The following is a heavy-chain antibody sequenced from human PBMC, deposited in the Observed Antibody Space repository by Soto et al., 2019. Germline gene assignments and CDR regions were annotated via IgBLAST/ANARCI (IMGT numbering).Heavy chain of an antibody. Sequence: PGGSLRLSCAASGCPFSSYGMHGVRQAPVTGLDWVGGIWFDGSNKEYAESVKGRFTLSRDNSKNMLYLQMNSLRADDTAVYYCASSINWGQGTLVTVSS. V-gene: IGHV3-33*03. J-gene: IGHJ4*02. CDR1: GCPFSSYG. CDR2: IWFDGSNK. CDR3: ASSIN.